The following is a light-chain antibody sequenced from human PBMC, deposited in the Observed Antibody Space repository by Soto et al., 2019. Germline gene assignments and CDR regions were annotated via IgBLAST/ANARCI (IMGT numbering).Light chain of an antibody. Sequence: SYELTQPPSGSVAPGKTARISCGGNNIGSKSVHWYQRKPGQAPVLVIYSDPDLPSVIPDRFSGSNSGNTATLTISRVEAGDEDDYYCQVWDSSSAHVVFGGGTKLTVL. CDR1: NIGSKS. CDR3: QVWDSSSAHVV. J-gene: IGLJ2*01. V-gene: IGLV3-21*04. CDR2: SDP.